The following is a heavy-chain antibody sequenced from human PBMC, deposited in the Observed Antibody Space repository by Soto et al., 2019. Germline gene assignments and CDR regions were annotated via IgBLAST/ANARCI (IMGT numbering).Heavy chain of an antibody. V-gene: IGHV3-23*01. CDR3: ANGGKPLVAY. CDR1: GFTFSSST. J-gene: IGHJ4*02. D-gene: IGHD6-6*01. CDR2: MSSSGGSI. Sequence: EVQFLDSGGGLVQPGGSLRLSCAASGFTFSSSTMGWVRQAPGKGLEWVSIMSSSGGSIYYADSVKGRFTISRDNSQYTLFLQMNSLRAEDTAKYYCANGGKPLVAYWGQGTLVTVSS.